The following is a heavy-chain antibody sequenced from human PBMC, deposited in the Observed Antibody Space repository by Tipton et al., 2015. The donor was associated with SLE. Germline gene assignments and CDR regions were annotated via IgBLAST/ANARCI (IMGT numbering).Heavy chain of an antibody. Sequence: TLSLTCTVSGVSIIGPYDSWAWIRQPPGKVLEWIGSISQSGRTHYNPSLNGRVTMSVDTSKNQFSLKLSSITAADTAVHYCARRGGPGGNLDYWGQGTLVTVSS. CDR2: ISQSGRT. CDR3: ARRGGPGGNLDY. D-gene: IGHD4-23*01. V-gene: IGHV4-39*01. CDR1: GVSIIGPYDS. J-gene: IGHJ4*02.